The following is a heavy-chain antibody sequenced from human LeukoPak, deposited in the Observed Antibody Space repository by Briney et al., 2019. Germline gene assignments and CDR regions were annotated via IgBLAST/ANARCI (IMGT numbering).Heavy chain of an antibody. CDR1: GGSISSYY. V-gene: IGHV4-59*01. J-gene: IGHJ4*02. Sequence: PSETLSLTCTVSGGSISSYYWSWIRQPPGKGLEWIGYIYYSGSTNYNPSLKSRVTISVDTSKNQFSLNLSSVTAADTAVYFCARGRQQLNDWGQGTLVTVSS. CDR3: ARGRQQLND. D-gene: IGHD6-13*01. CDR2: IYYSGST.